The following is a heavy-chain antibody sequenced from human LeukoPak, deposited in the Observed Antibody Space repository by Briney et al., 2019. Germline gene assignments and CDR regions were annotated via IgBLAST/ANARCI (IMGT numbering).Heavy chain of an antibody. CDR1: GFTFSTYW. J-gene: IGHJ4*02. CDR3: ARLRGGAY. Sequence: GGSLRLSCAASGFTFSTYWMTWVRQAPGKGLEWVANVKQDGGETYYVDSVKGRFTISRDNAKNSLYLQMNSLRAEDTALYYCARLRGGAYWGQGTLVTVSS. V-gene: IGHV3-7*01. CDR2: VKQDGGET. D-gene: IGHD3-10*01.